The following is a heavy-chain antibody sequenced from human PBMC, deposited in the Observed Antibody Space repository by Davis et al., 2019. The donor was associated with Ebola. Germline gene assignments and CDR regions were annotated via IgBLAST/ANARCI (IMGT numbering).Heavy chain of an antibody. Sequence: AASVKVSCKASGGTFSSYAISWVRQAPGQGLEWMGRIIPILGIANYAQKFQGRVTITADESTSTAYMELSSLRSEDTAVYYCARGLAAAAPDYWGQGTLVTVSS. CDR3: ARGLAAAAPDY. J-gene: IGHJ4*02. CDR2: IIPILGIA. V-gene: IGHV1-69*04. D-gene: IGHD6-13*01. CDR1: GGTFSSYA.